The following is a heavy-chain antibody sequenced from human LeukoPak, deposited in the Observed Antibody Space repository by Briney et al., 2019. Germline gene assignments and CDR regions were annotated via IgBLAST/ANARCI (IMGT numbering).Heavy chain of an antibody. CDR3: ARDCSSTSCYGFKDAFDI. D-gene: IGHD2-2*01. CDR1: GGSISGYY. J-gene: IGHJ3*02. Sequence: PSETLSLTCTVSGGSISGYYWNWIRQPPGKGLEWIGYIFSSGSTNYNPSLKSRVTMSVDTSKNQFSLKLSSVTAADTAVYYCARDCSSTSCYGFKDAFDIWGQGTMVTVSS. V-gene: IGHV4-4*08. CDR2: IFSSGST.